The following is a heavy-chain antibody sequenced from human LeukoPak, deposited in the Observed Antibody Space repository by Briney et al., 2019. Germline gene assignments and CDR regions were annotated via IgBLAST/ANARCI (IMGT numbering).Heavy chain of an antibody. CDR3: ASAVAGISDWFDP. CDR1: GGTFSSYA. CDR2: IIPILGIA. Sequence: SVKVSCKASGGTFSSYAISWVRQAPGQGLEWMGRIIPILGIANYAQKFQGRVTITADKSTSTAYMELSSLRSEDTAVYYCASAVAGISDWFDPWGQGTLVTVSS. V-gene: IGHV1-69*04. D-gene: IGHD6-19*01. J-gene: IGHJ5*02.